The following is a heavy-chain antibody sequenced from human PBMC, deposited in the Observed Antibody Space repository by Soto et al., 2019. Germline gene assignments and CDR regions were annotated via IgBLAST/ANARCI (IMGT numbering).Heavy chain of an antibody. V-gene: IGHV4-59*02. CDR2: ISYRGTI. D-gene: IGHD3-16*01. J-gene: IGHJ4*02. CDR1: GASVNNDY. Sequence: QVQLQESGPGLVKPSETLSLTCTVSGASVNNDYWTWIRQSAGKGLECIGYISYRGTINYNPSFRGRLYMSIDTSKNQLYLRVSSVADADPAIYYCARIIGGRKLFVYGGQGTLVTVSS. CDR3: ARIIGGRKLFVY.